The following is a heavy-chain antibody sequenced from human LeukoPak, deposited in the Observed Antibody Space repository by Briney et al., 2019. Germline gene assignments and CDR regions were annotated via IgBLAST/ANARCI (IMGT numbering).Heavy chain of an antibody. CDR3: ARDQDGSGSYPGY. J-gene: IGHJ4*02. CDR2: SSSSYI. Sequence: EPGRSLRLSCAASGFTFSSYTMNWVRQAPGKGLEWVSSSSSSYIYYADSVKGRFTISRDNAKNSLYLQMNSLRAEDTAVYYCARDQDGSGSYPGYWGQGTLVTVSS. V-gene: IGHV3-21*01. D-gene: IGHD3-10*01. CDR1: GFTFSSYT.